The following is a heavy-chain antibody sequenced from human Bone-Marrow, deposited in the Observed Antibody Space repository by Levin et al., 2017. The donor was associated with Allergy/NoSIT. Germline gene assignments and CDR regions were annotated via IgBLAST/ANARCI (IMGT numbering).Heavy chain of an antibody. D-gene: IGHD6-19*01. V-gene: IGHV3-23*01. CDR2: MSGSGDNT. J-gene: IGHJ6*02. Sequence: GESLKISCAASGFTFDSYAMNWVRQAPGKGLEWLSGMSGSGDNTYYADSVKGRFTISRDNSENTLYLQMNSLRAEDMAVYYCAKDLGSGPKFYYGMDVWGQGTTVTVSS. CDR1: GFTFDSYA. CDR3: AKDLGSGPKFYYGMDV.